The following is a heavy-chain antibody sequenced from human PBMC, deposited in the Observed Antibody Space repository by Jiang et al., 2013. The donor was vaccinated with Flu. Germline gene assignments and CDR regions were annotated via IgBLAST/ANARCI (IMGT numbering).Heavy chain of an antibody. CDR2: TYYRSKWYN. Sequence: LGRTYYRSKWYNDYAVSVKSRITINPDTSKNQFSLQLNSVTPEDTAVYYCATGGAAGRYYFDYWGQGTLVTVSS. J-gene: IGHJ4*02. V-gene: IGHV6-1*01. D-gene: IGHD6-13*01. CDR3: ATGGAAGRYYFDY.